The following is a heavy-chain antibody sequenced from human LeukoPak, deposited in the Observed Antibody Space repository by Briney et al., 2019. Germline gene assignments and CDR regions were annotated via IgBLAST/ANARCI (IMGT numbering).Heavy chain of an antibody. CDR1: GGSFSGYY. CDR3: ARGRPGYSGDDYRLDY. J-gene: IGHJ4*02. Sequence: SETLSLTCAVYGGSFSGYYWSWIRQPPGKGLEWIGEINHSGSTNYNPSLKSRVTISVDTSKNQFSLKLSSVTAADTAVYYCARGRPGYSGDDYRLDYWGQGTLVTVSS. V-gene: IGHV4-34*01. CDR2: INHSGST. D-gene: IGHD5-12*01.